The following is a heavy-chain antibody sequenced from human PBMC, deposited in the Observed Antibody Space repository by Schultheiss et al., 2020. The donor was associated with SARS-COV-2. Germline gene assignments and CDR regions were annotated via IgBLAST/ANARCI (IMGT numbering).Heavy chain of an antibody. CDR3: ARVRRYDYYGSGSQGGVFDY. CDR1: GGSISSYY. CDR2: IYYSGST. V-gene: IGHV4-59*08. D-gene: IGHD3-10*01. Sequence: SETLSLTCTVSGGSISSYYWSWIRQPPGKGLEWIGYIYYSGSTNYNPSLKSRVTISVDTSKNQFSLKLSSVTAADTAVYYCARVRRYDYYGSGSQGGVFDYWGQGTMVTVS. J-gene: IGHJ4*03.